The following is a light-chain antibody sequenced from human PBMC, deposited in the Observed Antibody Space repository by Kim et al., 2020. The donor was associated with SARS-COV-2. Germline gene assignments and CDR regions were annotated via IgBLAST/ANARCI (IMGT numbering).Light chain of an antibody. CDR1: NIGSKN. Sequence: SYELTQPLSVSVALGQTAKITCGGNNIGSKNVHWYQQKPGQAPVLVIYRDTNRPSGIPERISASNSGNTATLTISRAQAGDEADYYCQVWDFITVVFGGG. CDR2: RDT. J-gene: IGLJ2*01. CDR3: QVWDFITVV. V-gene: IGLV3-9*01.